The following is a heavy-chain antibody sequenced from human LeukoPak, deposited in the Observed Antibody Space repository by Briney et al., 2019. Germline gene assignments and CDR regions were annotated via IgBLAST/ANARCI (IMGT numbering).Heavy chain of an antibody. V-gene: IGHV3-11*04. J-gene: IGHJ4*02. CDR2: ISSSGSTI. D-gene: IGHD3-10*01. CDR1: GGSFSGYY. Sequence: LSLTCAVYGGSFSGYYWSWIRQAPGKGLEWVSYISSSGSTIYYADSVKGRFTISRDNAKNSLYLQMNSLRAEDTAVYYCARRWTTYYYGSGSYECDYWGQGTLVTVSS. CDR3: ARRWTTYYYGSGSYECDY.